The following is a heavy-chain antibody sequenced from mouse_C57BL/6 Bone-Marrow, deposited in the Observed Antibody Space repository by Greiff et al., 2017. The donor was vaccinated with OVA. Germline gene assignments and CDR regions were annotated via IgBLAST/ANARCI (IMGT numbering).Heavy chain of an antibody. V-gene: IGHV1-75*01. CDR2: IFPGSGST. D-gene: IGHD3-2*02. J-gene: IGHJ4*01. CDR1: GYTFTDYY. Sequence: QVQLQQSGPELVKPGASVKISCKASGYTFTDYYINWVKQRPGQGLEWIGWIFPGSGSTYYNEKFKGKATLTVDKSSSTAYMLLSSLTSEDSAVYFCARRDGSGYHYYAMDYWGQGTSVTVSS. CDR3: ARRDGSGYHYYAMDY.